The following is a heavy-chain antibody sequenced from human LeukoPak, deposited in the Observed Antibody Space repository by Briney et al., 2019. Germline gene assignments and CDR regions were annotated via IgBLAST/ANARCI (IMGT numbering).Heavy chain of an antibody. V-gene: IGHV3-7*01. CDR3: ARDWLAGNPYHAFDL. CDR2: IKEDGSEE. D-gene: IGHD3-22*01. CDR1: GFTFSSYW. Sequence: GGSLRLSCAASGFTFSSYWMTWVRQAPGKGLECVANIKEDGSEEYYVDSVKGRFSISRDNAKNSLHLQMDSLRAEDTAVYYCARDWLAGNPYHAFDLWGKGTMVTVSS. J-gene: IGHJ3*01.